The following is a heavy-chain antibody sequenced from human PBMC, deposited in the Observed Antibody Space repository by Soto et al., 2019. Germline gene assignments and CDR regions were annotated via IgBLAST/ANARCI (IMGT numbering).Heavy chain of an antibody. Sequence: SETLSLTCTVSRGSINNYYWTLIRQPPGKGLEWIGYVSYSGRTNYNPSLKSRVNMFVDKSKNQFSLNLTSVTAADTAVYYCARLQYTVVTAIYVWGQGTRGTVS. J-gene: IGHJ3*01. CDR2: VSYSGRT. CDR1: RGSINNYY. V-gene: IGHV4-59*03. D-gene: IGHD3-22*01. CDR3: ARLQYTVVTAIYV.